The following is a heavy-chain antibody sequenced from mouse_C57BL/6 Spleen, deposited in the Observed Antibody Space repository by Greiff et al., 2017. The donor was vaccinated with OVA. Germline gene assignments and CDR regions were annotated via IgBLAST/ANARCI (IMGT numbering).Heavy chain of an antibody. V-gene: IGHV1-64*01. J-gene: IGHJ1*03. Sequence: QVQLQQPGAELVKPGASVKLSCKASGYTFTSYWMHWVKQRPGQGLEWIGMIPPNSGSTNYNEKFKSKATLTVDKSSSTAYMQLSSLTSEDSAVYYCARSGGYRYWYFDVWGTGTTVTVSS. CDR1: GYTFTSYW. CDR2: IPPNSGST. CDR3: ARSGGYRYWYFDV. D-gene: IGHD2-2*01.